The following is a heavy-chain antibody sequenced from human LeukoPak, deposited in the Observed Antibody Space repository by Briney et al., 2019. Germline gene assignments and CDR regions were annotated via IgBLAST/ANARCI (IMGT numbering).Heavy chain of an antibody. CDR2: IKSKTDGGTT. Sequence: GGSLRLSCAASGFTFSNAWMSWVRQAPGKGLEWVGRIKSKTDGGTTDYAAPVKGRFTISRDDSKNTLYLQMNSLKTEDTAVYYCTTGLIAVAGKSFDYWGQGTLVTVSS. CDR1: GFTFSNAW. CDR3: TTGLIAVAGKSFDY. V-gene: IGHV3-15*01. J-gene: IGHJ4*02. D-gene: IGHD6-19*01.